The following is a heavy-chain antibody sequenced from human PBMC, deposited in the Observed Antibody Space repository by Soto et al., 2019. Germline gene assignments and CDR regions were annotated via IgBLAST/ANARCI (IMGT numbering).Heavy chain of an antibody. D-gene: IGHD3-22*01. CDR1: WGSIGSHY. V-gene: IGHV4-59*08. Sequence: SETLSLTCTVAWGSIGSHYWSWIRQPPGKGLEWIGYIYYSGSTNYNPSLKSRVTISVDTSKNQFSLKLSSVTAADTAVYYCALRSMAVVPEYWGQGTLVTVS. CDR3: ALRSMAVVPEY. J-gene: IGHJ4*02. CDR2: IYYSGST.